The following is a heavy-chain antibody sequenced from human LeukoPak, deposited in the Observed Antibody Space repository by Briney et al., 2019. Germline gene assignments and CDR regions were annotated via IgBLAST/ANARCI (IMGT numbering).Heavy chain of an antibody. CDR1: GYTFTSYD. J-gene: IGHJ6*02. Sequence: ASVKVSCKASGYTFTSYDINWVRQATGQGLEWMGWMNPNSGNTGYAQKFQGRVTMTRNTSISTAYMELSSLRSEDTAVYYCARAGNGGYSYGVRYYYYYGMDVWGQGTTVTVSS. CDR2: MNPNSGNT. D-gene: IGHD5-18*01. V-gene: IGHV1-8*01. CDR3: ARAGNGGYSYGVRYYYYYGMDV.